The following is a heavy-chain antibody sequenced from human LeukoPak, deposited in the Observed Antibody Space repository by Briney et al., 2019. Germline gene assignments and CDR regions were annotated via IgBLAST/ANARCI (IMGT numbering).Heavy chain of an antibody. CDR3: ARDRSSSWYSNPNY. D-gene: IGHD6-13*01. CDR1: GFTFSSYS. CDR2: ISSSSSTI. J-gene: IGHJ4*02. Sequence: PGGSLRLSCAASGFTFSSYSMNWVRQAPAKGLEWVSYISSSSSTIYYADSVKGRFTISRDNAKNSLYLQMNSLRAEDTAVYYCARDRSSSWYSNPNYWGQGTLVTVSS. V-gene: IGHV3-48*01.